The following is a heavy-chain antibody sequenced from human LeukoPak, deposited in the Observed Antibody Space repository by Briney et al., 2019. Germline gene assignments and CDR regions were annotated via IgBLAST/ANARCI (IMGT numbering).Heavy chain of an antibody. CDR1: GGSFSGYY. CDR2: INHSGST. V-gene: IGHV4-34*01. J-gene: IGHJ4*02. CDR3: ARGQQLWSNFDY. Sequence: SETLSLTCAVYGGSFSGYYWSWIRQPPGKGLEWIGEINHSGSTNYNPSLKSRVIISVDTSKNQFSLKLSSVTAADTAVYYCARGQQLWSNFDYWGQGTLVTVSS. D-gene: IGHD5-18*01.